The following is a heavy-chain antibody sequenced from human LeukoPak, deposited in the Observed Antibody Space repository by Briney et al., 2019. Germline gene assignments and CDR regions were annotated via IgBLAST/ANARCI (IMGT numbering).Heavy chain of an antibody. Sequence: PGGSLRLSCAASGFTFFTYSMHWVRQAPGKGLEWLAVSSFDENNKYYADSVRGRFTISRDNSKNTVYLQMYSLRPEDTAIYYCAKDSYGGYNDFGIDSWGQGTLVSVSS. V-gene: IGHV3-30*18. D-gene: IGHD5-12*01. CDR1: GFTFFTYS. CDR3: AKDSYGGYNDFGIDS. J-gene: IGHJ4*02. CDR2: SSFDENNK.